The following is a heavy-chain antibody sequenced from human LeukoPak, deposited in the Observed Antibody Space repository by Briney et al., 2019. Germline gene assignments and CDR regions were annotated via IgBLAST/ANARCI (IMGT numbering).Heavy chain of an antibody. CDR3: ARVDGSYTGGYYFDY. V-gene: IGHV4-34*01. CDR1: GGSFSGYY. J-gene: IGHJ4*02. Sequence: SETLSLTCAVYGGSFSGYYWSWIRQPPGKRLDWIGEINHSGSTNYNPSLKSRVTISVDTSKNQFSLKLSSVTAADTPVYYCARVDGSYTGGYYFDYWGQGTLVTVSS. D-gene: IGHD1-26*01. CDR2: INHSGST.